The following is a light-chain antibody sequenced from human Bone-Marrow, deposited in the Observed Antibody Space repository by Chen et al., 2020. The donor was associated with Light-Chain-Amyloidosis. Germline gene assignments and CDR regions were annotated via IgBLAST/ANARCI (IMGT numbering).Light chain of an antibody. CDR2: EVN. CDR3: GSYAGSNTVV. CDR1: SSDVGNYNL. V-gene: IGLV2-23*02. Sequence: QSALTQPAPVPGSPGQSIHNPCPGSSSDVGNYNLVSWYQQHPGKAPKLMIFEVNKRPSGASNRFSGSKSGNTASLTISGLLAEDEADYHCGSYAGSNTVVFGGGTKLTVL. J-gene: IGLJ2*01.